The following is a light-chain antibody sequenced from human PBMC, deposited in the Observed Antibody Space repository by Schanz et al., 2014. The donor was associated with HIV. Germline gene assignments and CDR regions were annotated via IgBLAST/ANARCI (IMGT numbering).Light chain of an antibody. CDR1: QSVSIN. V-gene: IGKV3-20*01. Sequence: EIVMTQSPATLSVSPGESATLSCRASQSVSINLAWYQQKRGQAPRLLIYGASTRVTGIPDRFSGSGSGTDFTLTISRLEPEDFAIYYCQQYGSSPRTFGQGTKVEV. CDR3: QQYGSSPRT. J-gene: IGKJ1*01. CDR2: GAS.